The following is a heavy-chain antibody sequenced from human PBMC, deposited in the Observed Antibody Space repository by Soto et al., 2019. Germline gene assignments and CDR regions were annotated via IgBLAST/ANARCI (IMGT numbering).Heavy chain of an antibody. V-gene: IGHV3-7*05. CDR1: GFTFSSYW. J-gene: IGHJ5*02. D-gene: IGHD3-3*01. Sequence: GGSLRLSCAASGFTFSSYWMSWVRQAPGKGLEWVANIKQDGSEKYYVDSVKGRFTISRDNAKNSLYLQMNSLRAEDTAVYYCARDLYYDFWSGLGGYTNWFDPWGQGTLVTVSS. CDR2: IKQDGSEK. CDR3: ARDLYYDFWSGLGGYTNWFDP.